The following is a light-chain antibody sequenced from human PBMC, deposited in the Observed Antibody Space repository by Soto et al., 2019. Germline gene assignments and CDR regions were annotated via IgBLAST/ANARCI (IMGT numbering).Light chain of an antibody. J-gene: IGKJ1*01. CDR1: QYIHNY. V-gene: IGKV1-5*03. CDR3: QQSNNYPWT. Sequence: GDRVTITCRASQYIHNYLAWYQQKPGEAPKLLIYEAANLESGVPSRFSGSGTGTEFTLTISSLQPDDFATYYCQQSNNYPWTFGQGTRVYI. CDR2: EAA.